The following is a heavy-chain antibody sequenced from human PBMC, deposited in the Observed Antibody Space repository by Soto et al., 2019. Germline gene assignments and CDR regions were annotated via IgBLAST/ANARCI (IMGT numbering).Heavy chain of an antibody. Sequence: WIWIRQPPGKGLEWIGYLYYSGSTNYNPSLKSRVTMSVDTSKNQFSLKLSSVTAADTALYYCATVDRDDAFEIWGQGTMVTVSS. D-gene: IGHD3-22*01. CDR2: LYYSGST. CDR3: ATVDRDDAFEI. V-gene: IGHV4-59*01. J-gene: IGHJ3*02.